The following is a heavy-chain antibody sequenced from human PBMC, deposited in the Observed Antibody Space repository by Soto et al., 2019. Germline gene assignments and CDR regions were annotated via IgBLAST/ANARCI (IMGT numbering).Heavy chain of an antibody. V-gene: IGHV2-70*04. CDR1: GFSLSTSEMR. Sequence: GPTLVTPTQTLTMTCTVSGFSLSTSEMRVSWLRQPPGKALEWLARIDWNDDKFYSTFLKTRLTISKDTSKNQVVLTMTNMDPADTGTYYCARSYCTSDNCHLGYWFDPWGQGTLVTVSS. J-gene: IGHJ5*02. CDR3: ARSYCTSDNCHLGYWFDP. CDR2: IDWNDDK. D-gene: IGHD2-8*02.